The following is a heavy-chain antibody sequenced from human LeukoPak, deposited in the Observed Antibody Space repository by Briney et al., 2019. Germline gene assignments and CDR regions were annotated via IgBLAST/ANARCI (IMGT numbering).Heavy chain of an antibody. CDR1: GFTFSVSV. J-gene: IGHJ4*02. V-gene: IGHV3-23*05. D-gene: IGHD6-13*01. CDR3: AKEGGYASSWI. Sequence: HTGGSLRLSCAASGFTFSVSVMNWVRQAPGKGLEWVSGVSSSGSNTYYAESVKGRFTISRDNHKNTVHLQMNSLRVEDTAMYYCAKEGGYASSWIWGQGILVTVSS. CDR2: VSSSGSNT.